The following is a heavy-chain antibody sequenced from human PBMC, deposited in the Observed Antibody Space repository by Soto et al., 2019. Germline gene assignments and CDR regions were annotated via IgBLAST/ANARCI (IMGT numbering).Heavy chain of an antibody. CDR2: IYYSGST. D-gene: IGHD4-17*01. CDR1: GGSISSGDYY. Sequence: SETLSLTCTVSGGSISSGDYYWSWIRQPPGKGLEWIGYIYYSGSTYYNPSLKSRVTISVDTSKNQFSLKLSSVTAADTAVYYCARDNGDYGCDYWGQGTLVTVSS. J-gene: IGHJ4*02. V-gene: IGHV4-30-4*01. CDR3: ARDNGDYGCDY.